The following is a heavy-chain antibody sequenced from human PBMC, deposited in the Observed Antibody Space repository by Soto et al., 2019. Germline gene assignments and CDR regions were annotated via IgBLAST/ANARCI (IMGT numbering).Heavy chain of an antibody. Sequence: GESLQISCKGSGYSFTTCFIGWVRQMPGKGLEWMGIIYPGDSDTTYSPSFQGQVTISADKSISTAYLQWSSLKASDSAMYYCARGRQNYYYYGMDVWGQGTTVTVSS. CDR1: GYSFTTCF. J-gene: IGHJ6*02. V-gene: IGHV5-51*01. CDR2: IYPGDSDT. CDR3: ARGRQNYYYYGMDV.